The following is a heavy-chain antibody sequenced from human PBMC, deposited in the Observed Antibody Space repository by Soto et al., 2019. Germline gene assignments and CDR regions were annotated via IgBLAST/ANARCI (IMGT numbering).Heavy chain of an antibody. D-gene: IGHD6-6*01. CDR2: IIPIFGTA. CDR3: AREGGSSSYYYGMDV. CDR1: GYTFTSYD. V-gene: IGHV1-69*13. Sequence: ASVKVSCKASGYTFTSYDINWVRQATGQGLEWMGGIIPIFGTANYAQKFQGRFTITADESTSTAYMELSSLRSEDTAVYYCAREGGSSSYYYGMDVWGQGTTVTVSS. J-gene: IGHJ6*02.